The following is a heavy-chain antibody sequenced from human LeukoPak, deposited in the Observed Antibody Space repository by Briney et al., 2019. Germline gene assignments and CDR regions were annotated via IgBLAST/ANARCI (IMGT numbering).Heavy chain of an antibody. V-gene: IGHV4-34*01. J-gene: IGHJ4*02. CDR1: GGSFSGYY. CDR3: ARHLKRGYSGYEDY. Sequence: SETLSLTCAVYGGSFSGYYWSWIRQPPGKGLEWIGEINHSGSTNYNPSLKSRVTISLDTSKNQFSLKLSSVTAADTAVYYCARHLKRGYSGYEDYWGQGTLVTVSS. CDR2: INHSGST. D-gene: IGHD5-12*01.